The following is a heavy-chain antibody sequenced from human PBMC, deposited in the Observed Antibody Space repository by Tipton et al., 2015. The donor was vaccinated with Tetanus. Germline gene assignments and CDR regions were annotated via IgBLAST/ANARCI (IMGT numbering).Heavy chain of an antibody. Sequence: TLSLTCAVSGGSFTSGDSYWTWIRQSPGKGLEWIGSIYYSGSTFYHPSLQSRVTISVDTSKNQFSLRLTSVTAADTAVYYCARANNEFPKKGPFDSWGQGSLVIVSS. CDR1: GGSFTSGDSY. CDR2: IYYSGST. CDR3: ARANNEFPKKGPFDS. J-gene: IGHJ4*02. V-gene: IGHV4-30-2*03. D-gene: IGHD1-1*01.